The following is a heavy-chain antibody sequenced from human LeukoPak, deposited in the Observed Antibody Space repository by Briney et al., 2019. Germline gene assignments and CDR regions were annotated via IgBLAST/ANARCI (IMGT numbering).Heavy chain of an antibody. Sequence: GGSVKVSCKASGYTFTSYAMNWVRQAPGQGLEWMGWINTNTGNPTYAQGFTGRFVFSLYTSVSTAYLQISSLKAEDTAVYYCARTGPPSFGELLQGGEDYGGQGTLVTVS. CDR2: INTNTGNP. J-gene: IGHJ4*02. V-gene: IGHV7-4-1*02. D-gene: IGHD3-10*01. CDR1: GYTFTSYA. CDR3: ARTGPPSFGELLQGGEDY.